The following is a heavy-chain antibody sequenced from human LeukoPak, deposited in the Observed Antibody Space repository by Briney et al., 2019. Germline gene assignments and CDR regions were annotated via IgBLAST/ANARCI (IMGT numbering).Heavy chain of an antibody. CDR3: ARLVTYYYGSGSYDY. Sequence: SETLSLTCAVYGGSFSGYYWSWIRQPPGKGLEWIGTIYHSGSTYYNPSLKSRFTISIDTSKNQFSLKLSSVTAADTAVYYCARLVTYYYGSGSYDYWGQGTLVTVSS. CDR2: IYHSGST. J-gene: IGHJ4*02. CDR1: GGSFSGYY. D-gene: IGHD3-10*01. V-gene: IGHV4-34*01.